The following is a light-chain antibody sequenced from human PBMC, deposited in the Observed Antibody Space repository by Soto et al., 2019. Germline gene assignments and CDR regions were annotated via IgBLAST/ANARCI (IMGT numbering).Light chain of an antibody. V-gene: IGKV4-1*01. J-gene: IGKJ1*01. Sequence: DIVMTQSPDSLAVSPGERATITCKSSQSVFYSSKNKNSVAWYQQKPGQPPKLLIYWASSRDTVVPDRFSGSGSGTVFTLSISSLQAEDVAIYYCQQYYNIPWTFGQGTKVEVK. CDR3: QQYYNIPWT. CDR2: WAS. CDR1: QSVFYSSKNKNS.